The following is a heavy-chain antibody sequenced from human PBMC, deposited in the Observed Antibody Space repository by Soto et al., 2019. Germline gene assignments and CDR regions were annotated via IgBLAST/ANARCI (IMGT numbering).Heavy chain of an antibody. CDR3: ARVVARIAAASGYDAFDI. J-gene: IGHJ3*02. V-gene: IGHV4-34*01. CDR2: INHSGST. Sequence: QVQLQQWGAGLLKPSETLSLTCAVYGGSFSGYYWSWIRQPPGKGLEWIGEINHSGSTNYNPSLKSRVTISVDTSKNQFSLKLSSVTAADTAVYYCARVVARIAAASGYDAFDIWGQGTMVTVSS. D-gene: IGHD6-13*01. CDR1: GGSFSGYY.